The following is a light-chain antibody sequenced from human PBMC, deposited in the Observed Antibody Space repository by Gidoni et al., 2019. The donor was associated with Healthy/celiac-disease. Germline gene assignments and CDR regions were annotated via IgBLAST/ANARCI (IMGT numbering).Light chain of an antibody. CDR2: DAS. V-gene: IGKV3-11*01. J-gene: IGKJ4*01. Sequence: ELVLTQSPATLSLSPGERATLSCRASQSVSSYLAWYQQKPGQAPRLLIYDASNRATGIPARFSGSGSGTDFTLTISSLEPEDFAVYYCQQRSNGPALTFGGGTKVEIK. CDR3: QQRSNGPALT. CDR1: QSVSSY.